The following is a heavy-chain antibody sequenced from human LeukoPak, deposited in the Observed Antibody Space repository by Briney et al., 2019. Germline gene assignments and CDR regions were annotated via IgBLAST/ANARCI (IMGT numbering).Heavy chain of an antibody. CDR1: GGSISSSNW. CDR2: IYHSGST. Sequence: SGTLSLTCAVSGGSISSSNWWSWVRQPPGKGLEWIGEIYHSGSTNYNPSLKSRVTISVDTSKNQFSLKLSSVTAADTAVYYCARDRITGALFDYYYGMDVWGQGTTVTVSS. CDR3: ARDRITGALFDYYYGMDV. V-gene: IGHV4-4*02. J-gene: IGHJ6*02. D-gene: IGHD1-20*01.